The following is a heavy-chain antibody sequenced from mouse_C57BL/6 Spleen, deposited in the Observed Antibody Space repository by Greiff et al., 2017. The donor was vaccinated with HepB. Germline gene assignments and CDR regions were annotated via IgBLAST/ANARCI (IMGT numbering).Heavy chain of an antibody. CDR1: GYTFTSYW. CDR2: IDPSDSNT. CDR3: AIEGFAY. V-gene: IGHV1-74*01. J-gene: IGHJ3*01. Sequence: QVQLQQPGAELVKPGASVKVSCKASGYTFTSYWMHWVKQRPGQGLEWIGRIDPSDSNTNYNQKFKGKATLTVDKSSSTAYMQLSSLTSEDSAVYYCAIEGFAYWGQGTLVTVSA.